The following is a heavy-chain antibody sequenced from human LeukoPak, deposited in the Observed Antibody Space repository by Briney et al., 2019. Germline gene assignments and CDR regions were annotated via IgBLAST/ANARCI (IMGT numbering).Heavy chain of an antibody. Sequence: PGGALSLSCAAPGFPFSSYSMKWVRPAPGKGLEWVSSISSSSSYIYYADSVKGRFTISRDNAKNSLYLQMNSLRAEDTAVYYCARDRLAVADYWGQGTLVTVSS. J-gene: IGHJ4*02. CDR2: ISSSSSYI. CDR1: GFPFSSYS. V-gene: IGHV3-21*01. CDR3: ARDRLAVADY. D-gene: IGHD6-19*01.